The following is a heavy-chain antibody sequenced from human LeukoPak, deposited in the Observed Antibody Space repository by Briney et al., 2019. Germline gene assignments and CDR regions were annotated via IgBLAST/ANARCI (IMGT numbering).Heavy chain of an antibody. CDR2: ISSDGSNK. CDR3: ANSKVADFHY. Sequence: GRSLRLSCAASGFTFSNYAMHWVRQAPGKGLEWVAVISSDGSNKYNADSVKGRFTISRDNSKNTVYLQMNSLRVDDTAVYYCANSKVADFHYWGQGTRVTVSS. D-gene: IGHD6-19*01. CDR1: GFTFSNYA. V-gene: IGHV3-30*04. J-gene: IGHJ4*02.